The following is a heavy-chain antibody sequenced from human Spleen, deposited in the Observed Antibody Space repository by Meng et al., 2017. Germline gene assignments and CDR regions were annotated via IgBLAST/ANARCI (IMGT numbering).Heavy chain of an antibody. CDR1: GGSISSGDYF. D-gene: IGHD6-6*01. J-gene: IGHJ5*02. Sequence: QVQLQESGPGLVKPSQTLSLTCTVSGGSISSGDYFWIWIRQPPGKGLEWIGYISHSGGTYSNPSLKSRLTISRDTSKNQISLELNSVTAADTAMYYCARARRYSSSSHPLDPWGQGTLVTVSS. CDR3: ARARRYSSSSHPLDP. CDR2: ISHSGGT. V-gene: IGHV4-30-4*01.